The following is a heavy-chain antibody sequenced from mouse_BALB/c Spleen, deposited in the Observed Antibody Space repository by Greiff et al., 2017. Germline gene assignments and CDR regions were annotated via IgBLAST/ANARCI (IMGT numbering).Heavy chain of an antibody. D-gene: IGHD2-2*01. V-gene: IGHV3-2*02. J-gene: IGHJ4*01. CDR1: GYSITSDYA. Sequence: EVQLVESGPGLVKPSQSLSLTCTVTGYSITSDYAWNWIRQFPGNKLEWMGYISYSGSTSYNPSLKSRISITRDTSKNQFFLQLNSVTTEDTATYYCARRGLDYAMDYWGQGTSVTVSS. CDR2: ISYSGST. CDR3: ARRGLDYAMDY.